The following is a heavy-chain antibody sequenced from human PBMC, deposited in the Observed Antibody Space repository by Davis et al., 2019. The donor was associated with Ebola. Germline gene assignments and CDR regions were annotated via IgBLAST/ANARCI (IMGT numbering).Heavy chain of an antibody. CDR1: GGSVSSGGYY. V-gene: IGHV4-61*08. CDR3: ARKGSSWYGDNWFDP. D-gene: IGHD6-13*01. Sequence: MPSETLSLTCTVSGGSVSSGGYYWSWIRQPPGKALEWIGCISYSGSPNYNPSLKSRVTISMDTSKNQFSLKVDSVTAADSAMYYCARKGSSWYGDNWFDPWGQGTLVTVSS. CDR2: ISYSGSP. J-gene: IGHJ5*02.